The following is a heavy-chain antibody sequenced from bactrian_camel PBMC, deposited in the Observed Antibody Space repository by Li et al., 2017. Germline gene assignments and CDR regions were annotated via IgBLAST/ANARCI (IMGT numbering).Heavy chain of an antibody. D-gene: IGHD3*01. CDR2: ITEDGTT. J-gene: IGHJ6*01. CDR3: EADRALDDDCYVGSLYTDFAY. Sequence: LVESGGGSVQAGGSLTLSCKANGVILGAADMAWYRQAPGNECELVSEITEDGTTTYGDSMKGRFTITRDIAESMIHLNMDKLKPEDTGMYYCEADRALDDDCYVGSLYTDFAYWGQGTQVTVS. V-gene: IGHV3S53*01. CDR1: GVILGAAD.